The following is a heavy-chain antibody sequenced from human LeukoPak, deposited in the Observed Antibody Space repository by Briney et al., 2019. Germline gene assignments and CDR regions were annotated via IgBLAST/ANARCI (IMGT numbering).Heavy chain of an antibody. J-gene: IGHJ1*01. CDR3: ATGYSSGWYFYFQH. CDR1: GFTFSSYE. V-gene: IGHV3-7*01. Sequence: PGGSLRLSCAASGFTFSSYEMNWVRQAPGKGLEWVANIKQDGSEKYYVDSVKGRFTISRDNAKNSLYLQMNSLRAEDTAVYYCATGYSSGWYFYFQHWGQGSLVSVSS. CDR2: IKQDGSEK. D-gene: IGHD6-19*01.